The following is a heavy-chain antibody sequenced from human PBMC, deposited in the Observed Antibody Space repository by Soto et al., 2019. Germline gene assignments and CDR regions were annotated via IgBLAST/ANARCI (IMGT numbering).Heavy chain of an antibody. CDR3: ARDIGEDIVVVPAATEGY. CDR2: ISSSSSYI. CDR1: GFTFSSYS. Sequence: EVQLVEPGGGLVKPGGSLRLSCAASGFTFSSYSMNWVRQAPGKGLEWVSSISSSSSYIYYADSVKGRFTISRDNAKNSLYQQMNSLRAEDTAVYYCARDIGEDIVVVPAATEGYWGQGTLVTVSS. D-gene: IGHD2-2*01. V-gene: IGHV3-21*01. J-gene: IGHJ4*02.